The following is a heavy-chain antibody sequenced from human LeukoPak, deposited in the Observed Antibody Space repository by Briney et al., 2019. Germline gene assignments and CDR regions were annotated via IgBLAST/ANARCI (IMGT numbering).Heavy chain of an antibody. Sequence: GGSLRLSCAASGFTFSSYGMHWVRQAPGKGLEWVAVISYDGSNKYYADSVKGRFTISRDNSKNTLYLQMNSLRAEDTAVYHCAKGQRAVSPRHDDAFDIWGQGTMVTVSS. CDR1: GFTFSSYG. V-gene: IGHV3-30*18. J-gene: IGHJ3*02. CDR2: ISYDGSNK. CDR3: AKGQRAVSPRHDDAFDI. D-gene: IGHD6-25*01.